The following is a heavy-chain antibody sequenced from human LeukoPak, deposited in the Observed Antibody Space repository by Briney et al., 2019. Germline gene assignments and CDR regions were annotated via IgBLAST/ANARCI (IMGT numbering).Heavy chain of an antibody. V-gene: IGHV3-23*01. J-gene: IGHJ4*02. Sequence: PGGSRRLSCAASGFTFGSYAMSWVRQAPGKGLEWVSTISRSGDSTSYSDSVKGRISISRDNSKNTVSLRLNSLRAEDTAVYYCARYSVIVTTTPTVFDYWGQGTLVTVSS. CDR2: ISRSGDST. CDR3: ARYSVIVTTTPTVFDY. D-gene: IGHD5-12*01. CDR1: GFTFGSYA.